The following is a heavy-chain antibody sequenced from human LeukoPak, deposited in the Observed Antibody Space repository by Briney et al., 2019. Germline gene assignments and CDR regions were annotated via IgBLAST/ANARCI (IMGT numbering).Heavy chain of an antibody. V-gene: IGHV3-48*03. CDR2: ISSSGSGRTT. CDR1: GFTFSSYE. J-gene: IGHJ3*02. D-gene: IGHD6-19*01. Sequence: GGSLRLSCAASGFTFSSYEMNWVRQAPGKGLEWVSYISSSGSGRTTYYADSVKGRFTISRDNSKNTVYLQMNSLRAEDTAVYYYARVRLDSSERYLDAFENWGQGTMVTVSS. CDR3: ARVRLDSSERYLDAFEN.